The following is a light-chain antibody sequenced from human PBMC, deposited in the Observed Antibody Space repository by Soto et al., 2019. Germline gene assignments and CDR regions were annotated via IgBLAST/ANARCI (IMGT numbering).Light chain of an antibody. CDR2: GAS. J-gene: IGKJ4*01. CDR3: QQYGSAPLT. CDR1: QSVNSNY. V-gene: IGKV3-20*01. Sequence: EIVLTQSPGTLSLSPGERATLSCRASQSVNSNYLAWYQQKPGQAPRLLIYGASRRATDIPDRFSGSGSGTDFTLTISRLEPEDFAVYSCQQYGSAPLTFGGGTKVEIK.